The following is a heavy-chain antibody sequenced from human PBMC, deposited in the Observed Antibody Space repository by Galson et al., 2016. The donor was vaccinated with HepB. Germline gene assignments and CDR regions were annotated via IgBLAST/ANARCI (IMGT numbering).Heavy chain of an antibody. J-gene: IGHJ5*02. V-gene: IGHV4-61*08. CDR1: GGSISSGGYY. Sequence: ETLSLTCTVSGGSISSGGYYWSWIRQPPGKGLEWIGYIYYTGSTNYNPSLRSRVTISVDTSKNQFSLRLSSVTAADTAIYYCARGSSIAANWFDPWGQGTLVRVSS. D-gene: IGHD6-6*01. CDR2: IYYTGST. CDR3: ARGSSIAANWFDP.